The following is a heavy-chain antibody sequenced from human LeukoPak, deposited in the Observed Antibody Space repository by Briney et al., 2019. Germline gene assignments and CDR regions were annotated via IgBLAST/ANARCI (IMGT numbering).Heavy chain of an antibody. CDR2: IRYDGSYE. CDR1: GFTFSNYD. Sequence: HPGGSLRLSCAASGFTFSNYDMHWVRQAPGKGLEWVTFIRYDGSYEYYADSVKGRFTISRDNSKNTLYLQMNSLRAEDTAVYYCAREASLQLLRIAAAGDFDYWGQGTLVTVSS. V-gene: IGHV3-30*02. D-gene: IGHD6-13*01. J-gene: IGHJ4*02. CDR3: AREASLQLLRIAAAGDFDY.